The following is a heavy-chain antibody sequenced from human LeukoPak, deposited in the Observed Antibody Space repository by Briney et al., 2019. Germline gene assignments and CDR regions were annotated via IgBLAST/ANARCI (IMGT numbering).Heavy chain of an antibody. V-gene: IGHV4-30-2*01. CDR3: ASSIAVAGHDY. D-gene: IGHD6-19*01. J-gene: IGHJ4*02. Sequence: SETLSLTCTVSGGSISSGGYYWSWIRQPPGKGLEWIGYIYHSGSTYYNPSLKSRVTISVDRSKNQFSLKLSSVTAADTAVYYCASSIAVAGHDYWGQGTLVTVSS. CDR1: GGSISSGGYY. CDR2: IYHSGST.